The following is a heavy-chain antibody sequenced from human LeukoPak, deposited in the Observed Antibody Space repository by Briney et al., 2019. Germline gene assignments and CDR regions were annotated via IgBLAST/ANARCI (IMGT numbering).Heavy chain of an antibody. CDR3: AKVLYYDSSGYSDAFDI. D-gene: IGHD3-22*01. CDR2: ISWNSGSI. Sequence: GGSLRLSCAASGFTFDDYAMHWVRQAPGEGLEWVSGISWNSGSIGYADSVKGRFTISRDNAKNSLYLQMNSLRAEDTALYYCAKVLYYDSSGYSDAFDIWGQGTMVTVSS. J-gene: IGHJ3*02. V-gene: IGHV3-9*01. CDR1: GFTFDDYA.